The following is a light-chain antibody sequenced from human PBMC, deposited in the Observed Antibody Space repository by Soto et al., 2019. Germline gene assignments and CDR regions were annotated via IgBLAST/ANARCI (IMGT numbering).Light chain of an antibody. V-gene: IGLV4-69*01. CDR3: QTWDTGARVV. J-gene: IGLJ2*01. Sequence: QSVLTQSPSASASLGASVKLTGTLSSGHSSYALAWHQQQPEKGPRYLMKLSSDGSHSKGDGIPDRFSGSSSGAERYLTISSLQSEDEADYYCQTWDTGARVVFGGGTKLTVL. CDR1: SGHSSYA. CDR2: LSSDGSH.